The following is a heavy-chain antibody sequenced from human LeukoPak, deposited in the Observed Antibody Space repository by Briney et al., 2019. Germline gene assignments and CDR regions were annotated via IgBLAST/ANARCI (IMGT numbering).Heavy chain of an antibody. CDR1: GGSISNGGYS. V-gene: IGHV4-30-2*01. CDR2: IYHSGGT. CDR3: ARIRSDYFDY. J-gene: IGHJ4*02. Sequence: SQTLSLTCAVSGGSISNGGYSWGWIRQPPGKGLEWIGYIYHSGGTHYNPSLKSRVTMSVYRSKNQFSLKLNSVTAADTAVYYCARIRSDYFDYWGQGTLVTVSS.